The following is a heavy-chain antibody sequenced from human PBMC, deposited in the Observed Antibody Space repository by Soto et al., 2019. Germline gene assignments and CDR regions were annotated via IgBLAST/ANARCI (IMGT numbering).Heavy chain of an antibody. CDR3: ARVGAIVGAASPHFDY. D-gene: IGHD1-26*01. CDR2: INAGNGNT. J-gene: IGHJ4*02. V-gene: IGHV1-3*01. CDR1: GYTFTSYA. Sequence: QVQLVQSGAEVKKPGASVKVSCKASGYTFTSYAMHWVRQAPGQRLEWMGWINAGNGNTKYSQKFQGRVTITRDTSASTAYMELSSLRSEDTAVYYCARVGAIVGAASPHFDYWGQGTLVTVSS.